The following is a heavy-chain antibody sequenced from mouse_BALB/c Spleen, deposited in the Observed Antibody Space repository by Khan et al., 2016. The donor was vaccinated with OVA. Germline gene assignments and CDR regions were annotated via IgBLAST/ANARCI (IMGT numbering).Heavy chain of an antibody. CDR1: GYTFTSNT. J-gene: IGHJ4*01. D-gene: IGHD1-2*01. V-gene: IGHV1-4*01. CDR3: ARRTTADAVDY. CDR2: INPRSGYT. Sequence: QVQLKEPGAEPARPGASVKMSCTASGYTFTSNTMHWVKQRPGQGLEWIGYINPRSGYTNYNQKFNDKATLTADKSSSTAYMQRSSLTSEDSAVDYCARRTTADAVDYWGQGTSVTVSS.